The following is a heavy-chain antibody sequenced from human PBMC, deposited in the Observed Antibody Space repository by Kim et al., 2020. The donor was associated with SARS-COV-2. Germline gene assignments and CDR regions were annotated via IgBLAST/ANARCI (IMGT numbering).Heavy chain of an antibody. Sequence: GGSLRLSCTASGFTFGDYAMSWFRQAPGKGLEWVGFIRSKAYGGTTEYAASVKGRFTISRDDSKSIAYLQMNSLKTEDTAVYYCTGIGWELTGAIDYWGQGTLVTVSS. CDR3: TGIGWELTGAIDY. CDR1: GFTFGDYA. V-gene: IGHV3-49*03. CDR2: IRSKAYGGTT. D-gene: IGHD1-26*01. J-gene: IGHJ4*02.